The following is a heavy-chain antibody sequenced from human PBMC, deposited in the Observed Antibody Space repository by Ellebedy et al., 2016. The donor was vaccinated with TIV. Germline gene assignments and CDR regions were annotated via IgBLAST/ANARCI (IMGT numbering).Heavy chain of an antibody. CDR3: ARDGGYCSSTSCYTFYYYYYYMDV. D-gene: IGHD2-2*02. V-gene: IGHV3-33*01. J-gene: IGHJ6*03. Sequence: GESLKISCAASGFTFSSYGMHWVRQAPGKGLEWVAVIWYDGSNKYYADSVKGRFTISRDNSKNTLYLQMNSLRAEDTAVYYCARDGGYCSSTSCYTFYYYYYYMDVWGKGTTVTVSS. CDR1: GFTFSSYG. CDR2: IWYDGSNK.